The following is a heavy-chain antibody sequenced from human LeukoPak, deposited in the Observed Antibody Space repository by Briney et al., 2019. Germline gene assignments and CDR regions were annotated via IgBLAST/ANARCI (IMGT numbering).Heavy chain of an antibody. J-gene: IGHJ4*02. CDR2: IYHSGST. CDR3: ARDTNGGFGERGYDY. Sequence: PSETLSLTCAVSGGSISRSNWWSWVRQPPGKGLEWIGEIYHSGSTNYNPSLKSRVTISVDKSKNQFSLKLSSVTAADTAVYYCARDTNGGFGERGYDYWGQGTLVTVSS. CDR1: GGSISRSNW. V-gene: IGHV4-4*02. D-gene: IGHD3-10*01.